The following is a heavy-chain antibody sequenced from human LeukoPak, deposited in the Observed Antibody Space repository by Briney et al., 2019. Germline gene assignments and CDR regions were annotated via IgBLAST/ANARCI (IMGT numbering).Heavy chain of an antibody. CDR3: ATRLGYSSGWYKVYYFDY. J-gene: IGHJ4*02. V-gene: IGHV4-39*01. CDR2: IYYSGST. CDR1: GGSISSSSYY. Sequence: SETLSLTCTVSGGSISSSSYYWGWIRQPPGKGLEWIGSIYYSGSTYYNPSLKSRVTISVDTSKNQFSLKLSSVTAEDTAVYYCATRLGYSSGWYKVYYFDYWGQGTLVTVSS. D-gene: IGHD6-19*01.